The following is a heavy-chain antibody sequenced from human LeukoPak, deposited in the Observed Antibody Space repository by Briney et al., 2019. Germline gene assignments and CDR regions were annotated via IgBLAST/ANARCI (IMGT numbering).Heavy chain of an antibody. D-gene: IGHD2-21*01. CDR2: ISAYNGNT. Sequence: ASVKVSCKASGYTFTSYGISWVRQAPGQGLEWMGWISAYNGNTNYAQKLQGRVTMTTDTSTSTAYMELRSLRSDDTAVYYCARDTASIVVVIATSSDAFDIWGQGTMVTVSS. CDR3: ARDTASIVVVIATSSDAFDI. V-gene: IGHV1-18*01. CDR1: GYTFTSYG. J-gene: IGHJ3*02.